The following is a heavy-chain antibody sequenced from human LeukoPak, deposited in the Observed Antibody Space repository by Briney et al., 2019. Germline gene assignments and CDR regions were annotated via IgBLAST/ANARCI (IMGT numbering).Heavy chain of an antibody. D-gene: IGHD2-15*01. V-gene: IGHV3-23*01. CDR1: GFTFSNYA. Sequence: GGSLRLSCVASGFTFSNYAMSWVRQAPGKGLELVSGIYGSDDKTVYGDAVKGRFTISRDNSRNTLYLQMNSLRADDTAVYYCAKTQGYYDAWGQGALVTVSS. CDR2: IYGSDDKT. J-gene: IGHJ5*02. CDR3: AKTQGYYDA.